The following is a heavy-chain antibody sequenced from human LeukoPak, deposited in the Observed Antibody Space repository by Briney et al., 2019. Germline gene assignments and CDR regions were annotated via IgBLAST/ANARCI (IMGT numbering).Heavy chain of an antibody. CDR1: GFAFTNHW. D-gene: IGHD3-3*02. J-gene: IGHJ5*02. Sequence: GGSLRLSCAASGFAFTNHWMSWVRQAPGKGLEWVANIKEDGSEKYYVDSVKGRFTVSRDNVKNSLFLQMNSLRVDDTAVYYCAKSGSSVFWSWGQGTLVTVSS. CDR2: IKEDGSEK. V-gene: IGHV3-7*03. CDR3: AKSGSSVFWS.